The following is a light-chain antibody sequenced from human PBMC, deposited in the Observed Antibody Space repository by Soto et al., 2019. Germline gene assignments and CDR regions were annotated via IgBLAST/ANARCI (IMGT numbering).Light chain of an antibody. Sequence: DIQMTQSPSMLSASVGDRVTIACRASQSIRRWLAWYQQKPGEAPKLLISAASSLGSGVPSRFSGSGSGTDFTLTISSLQPEDFATYYCQQANSFPFTFGGGTKVDIK. J-gene: IGKJ4*01. CDR1: QSIRRW. V-gene: IGKV1-12*01. CDR3: QQANSFPFT. CDR2: AAS.